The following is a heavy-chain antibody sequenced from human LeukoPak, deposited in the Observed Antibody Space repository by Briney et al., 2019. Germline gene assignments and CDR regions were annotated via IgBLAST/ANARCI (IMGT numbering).Heavy chain of an antibody. CDR1: GGSISSSSYY. CDR2: IYYSGST. D-gene: IGHD3-22*01. J-gene: IGHJ4*02. V-gene: IGHV4-39*01. CDR3: ARYYDSSGYSPSGVDY. Sequence: SETLSLTCTVYGGSISSSSYYWGWIRQPPGKGLEWIGSIYYSGSTYYNPSLKSRVTISVDTSKNQFSLKLSSVTAADTAVYYCARYYDSSGYSPSGVDYWGQGTLVTVSS.